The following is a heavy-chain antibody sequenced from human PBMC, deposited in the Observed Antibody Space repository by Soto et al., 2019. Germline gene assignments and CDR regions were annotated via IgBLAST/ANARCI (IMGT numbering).Heavy chain of an antibody. V-gene: IGHV3-23*01. J-gene: IGHJ4*02. CDR3: ARSARFLEWLSYQYYFDF. D-gene: IGHD3-3*01. CDR1: GFTFSSYA. Sequence: GGSLRLSCAASGFTFSSYAMSWVRQAPGKGLEWVSAISGSGGSTYYADSVKGRFTISRDNSKNTLYLQMNSLRAEDTAVYYCARSARFLEWLSYQYYFDFWGQGTLVTVSS. CDR2: ISGSGGST.